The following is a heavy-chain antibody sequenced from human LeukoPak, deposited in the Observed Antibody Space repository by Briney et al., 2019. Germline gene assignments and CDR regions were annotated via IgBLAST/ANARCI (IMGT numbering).Heavy chain of an antibody. CDR1: VYTFTGYY. V-gene: IGHV1-2*06. CDR3: ARGRRYCSSTSCPAHAFDI. Sequence: ASVKVSCKASVYTFTGYYMHWVRQAPGQGLEWMGRINPNSGGTNYAQKFQGRVTMTRDTSISTAYMELSRLRSDDTAVYYCARGRRYCSSTSCPAHAFDIWGQGTMVTVSS. J-gene: IGHJ3*02. D-gene: IGHD2-2*01. CDR2: INPNSGGT.